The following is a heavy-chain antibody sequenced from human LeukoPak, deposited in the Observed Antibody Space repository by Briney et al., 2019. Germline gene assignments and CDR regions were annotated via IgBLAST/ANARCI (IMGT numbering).Heavy chain of an antibody. CDR3: AKGSAGYYYYYMDV. D-gene: IGHD6-19*01. CDR2: IRYDGSNK. V-gene: IGHV3-30*02. Sequence: GGSLRPSCAASGFTFSSYGMHWVRQAPGKGLEWVAFIRYDGSNKYYADSVKGRFTISRDNSKNTLYLQMNSLRAEDTAVYYCAKGSAGYYYYYMDVWGKGTTVTVSS. CDR1: GFTFSSYG. J-gene: IGHJ6*03.